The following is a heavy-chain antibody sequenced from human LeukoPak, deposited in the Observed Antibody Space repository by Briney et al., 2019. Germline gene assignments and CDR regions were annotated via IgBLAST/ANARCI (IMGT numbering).Heavy chain of an antibody. CDR1: RGTFSSYS. D-gene: IGHD3-10*01. CDR3: ARGPPITMVRGVIIPLPDDY. V-gene: IGHV1-69*05. CDR2: IIPIFGTA. Sequence: ASEKVSCKASRGTFSSYSIRWVRQAPGRGREWMGGIIPIFGTANYAQKFQGRVTITTDESTSTAYMELSSLRSEDTAVYYCARGPPITMVRGVIIPLPDDYWGQGTLVTVSS. J-gene: IGHJ4*02.